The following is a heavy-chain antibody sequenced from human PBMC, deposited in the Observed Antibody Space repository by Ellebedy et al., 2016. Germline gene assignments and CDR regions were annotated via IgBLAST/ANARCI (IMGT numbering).Heavy chain of an antibody. J-gene: IGHJ4*02. CDR2: ISAYNGNT. CDR3: ARTRSLTTVTDY. CDR1: GYTFTSYG. V-gene: IGHV1-18*01. Sequence: ASVKVSCXASGYTFTSYGISWVRQAPGQGLEWMGWISAYNGNTNYAQKLQGRVTMTTDTSTSTAYMELRSLRSDDTAVYYCARTRSLTTVTDYWGQGTLVTVSS. D-gene: IGHD4-17*01.